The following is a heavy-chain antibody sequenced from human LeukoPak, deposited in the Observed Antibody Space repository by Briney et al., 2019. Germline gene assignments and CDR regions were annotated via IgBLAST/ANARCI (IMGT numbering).Heavy chain of an antibody. D-gene: IGHD2-21*02. Sequence: GGSLRLSCAASGFTVSSNYMSWVRQAPGKGLEWVAVISYDGSNKYYADSVKGRFTISRDNSKNTLYLQMNSLRAEDTAVYYCAKDRRVVTAISSWGQGTLVTVSS. CDR3: AKDRRVVTAISS. V-gene: IGHV3-30*18. J-gene: IGHJ5*02. CDR1: GFTVSSNY. CDR2: ISYDGSNK.